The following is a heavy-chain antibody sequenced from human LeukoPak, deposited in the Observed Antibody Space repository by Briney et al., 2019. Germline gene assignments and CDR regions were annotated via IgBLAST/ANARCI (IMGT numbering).Heavy chain of an antibody. Sequence: GRSLRLSCAASGCTFDDYAMHWVRQAPGKGLEWVSGISWNSGSIGYADSVKGRFTISRDNAKNSLYLQMNSLRAEDTALYYCAKTRGSGWYYFDYWGQGTLVTVSS. CDR1: GCTFDDYA. D-gene: IGHD6-19*01. J-gene: IGHJ4*02. CDR3: AKTRGSGWYYFDY. V-gene: IGHV3-9*01. CDR2: ISWNSGSI.